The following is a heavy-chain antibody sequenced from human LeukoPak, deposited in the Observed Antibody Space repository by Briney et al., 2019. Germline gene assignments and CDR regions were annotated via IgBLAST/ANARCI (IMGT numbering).Heavy chain of an antibody. CDR1: GGTFISYA. CDR3: ARDGLMDYGDYSWFDP. J-gene: IGHJ5*02. V-gene: IGHV1-69*13. D-gene: IGHD4-17*01. CDR2: IIPIFGTA. Sequence: EASVKVSCKASGGTFISYAISWVRQAPGQGLEWMGGIIPIFGTANYAQKFQGRVTITADESTSTAYMELSSLRSEDTAVYYCARDGLMDYGDYSWFDPWGQGTLVTVSS.